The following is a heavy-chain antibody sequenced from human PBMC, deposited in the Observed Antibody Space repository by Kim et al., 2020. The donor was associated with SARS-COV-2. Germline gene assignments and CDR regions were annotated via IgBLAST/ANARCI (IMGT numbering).Heavy chain of an antibody. D-gene: IGHD2-2*01. CDR3: AREFVVVPAAARTEDY. Sequence: ASVKVSCKASGYTFTSYAMNWVRQAPGQGLEWMGWINTNTGNPTYAQGFTGRFVFSLDTSVSTAYLQISTLKAEDTAVYYCAREFVVVPAAARTEDYWGQGTLLTVSS. CDR1: GYTFTSYA. CDR2: INTNTGNP. J-gene: IGHJ4*02. V-gene: IGHV7-4-1*02.